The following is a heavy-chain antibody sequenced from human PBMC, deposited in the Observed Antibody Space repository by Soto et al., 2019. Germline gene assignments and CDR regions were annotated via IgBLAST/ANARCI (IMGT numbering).Heavy chain of an antibody. D-gene: IGHD2-2*01. CDR3: ARAGYCSSTSCPFDY. CDR1: GGTFSSYA. V-gene: IGHV1-69*13. Sequence: ASVKVSCKASGGTFSSYAISWVRQAPGQGLEWMGGIIPIFGTANYAQKFQGRVTITADESTSTAYMELSSLRSEDTAVYYCARAGYCSSTSCPFDYWGQGTLVTVSS. J-gene: IGHJ4*02. CDR2: IIPIFGTA.